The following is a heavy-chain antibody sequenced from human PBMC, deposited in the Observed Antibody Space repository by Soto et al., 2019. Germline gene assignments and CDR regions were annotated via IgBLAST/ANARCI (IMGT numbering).Heavy chain of an antibody. D-gene: IGHD3-10*01. V-gene: IGHV5-51*01. CDR3: ARLPGVRGVFDGFNV. CDR2: IYPGDSDT. J-gene: IGHJ3*01. CDR1: GYSFAGYW. Sequence: PGESLKISCKGSGYSFAGYWIGWVRQMPGKGLDWMGVIYPGDSDTRYSPSFHGQVTISADKSISTAYLQWSSLKASDTAMSFCARLPGVRGVFDGFNVWGQGTMVTVSS.